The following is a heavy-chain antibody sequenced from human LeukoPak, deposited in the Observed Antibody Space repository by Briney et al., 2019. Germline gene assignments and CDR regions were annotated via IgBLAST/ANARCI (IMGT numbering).Heavy chain of an antibody. J-gene: IGHJ5*02. CDR2: IIPNSGAT. V-gene: IGHV1-2*02. CDR1: GGTFSSYA. CDR3: ARGRFGEWDNWFDP. Sequence: EASVKVSCKASGGTFSSYAISWVRQAPGQGLEWMGRIIPNSGATNYAQKFQGRVTMTRDTSISTAYMELSRLTSDDTAVYFCARGRFGEWDNWFDPWGQGTLVTVSS. D-gene: IGHD3-10*01.